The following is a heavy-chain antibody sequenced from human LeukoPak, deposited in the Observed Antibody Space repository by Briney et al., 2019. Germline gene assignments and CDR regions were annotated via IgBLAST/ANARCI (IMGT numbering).Heavy chain of an antibody. J-gene: IGHJ4*02. V-gene: IGHV1-69*13. Sequence: SVKVSCKASGYTFTSYGISWVRQAPGQGLEWMGGTIPIFGTANYAQKFQGRVTITADESTSTAYMELSSLRSEDTAVYYCARGPERLYGGNSETREFDYWGQGTLVTVSS. CDR2: TIPIFGTA. CDR1: GYTFTSYG. D-gene: IGHD4-23*01. CDR3: ARGPERLYGGNSETREFDY.